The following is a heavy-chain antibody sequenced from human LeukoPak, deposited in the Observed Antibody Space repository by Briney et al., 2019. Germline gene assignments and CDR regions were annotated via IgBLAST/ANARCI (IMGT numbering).Heavy chain of an antibody. V-gene: IGHV4-59*06. CDR2: IYYSGST. D-gene: IGHD2-2*01. J-gene: IGHJ4*02. CDR1: GGSVSSYY. Sequence: QPSETLSLTCTVSGGSVSSYYWSWIRQHPGKGLEWIGYIYYSGSTYYNPSLKSRVTISVDTSKNQFSLKLSSVTAADTAVYYCARAELVVPAAIDYWGQGTLVTVSS. CDR3: ARAELVVPAAIDY.